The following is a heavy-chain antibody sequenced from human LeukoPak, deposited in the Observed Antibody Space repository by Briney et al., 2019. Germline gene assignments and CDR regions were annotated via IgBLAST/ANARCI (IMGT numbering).Heavy chain of an antibody. CDR1: GFTFSSYA. J-gene: IGHJ3*02. V-gene: IGHV3-23*01. Sequence: PGGSLRLSCAASGFTFSSYAMSWVRQAPGKGLEWVPAISGSGGSTYYADSVKGRFTISRDNSKNTLYLQMNSLRAEDTAVYYCAKWVLNPGVVVTASDAFDIWGQGTMVTVSS. CDR3: AKWVLNPGVVVTASDAFDI. D-gene: IGHD2-21*02. CDR2: ISGSGGST.